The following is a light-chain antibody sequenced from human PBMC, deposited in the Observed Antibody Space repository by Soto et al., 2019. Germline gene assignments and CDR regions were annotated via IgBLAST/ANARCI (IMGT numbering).Light chain of an antibody. CDR3: QQTYSTPRT. Sequence: DIQMTQSPSSLSAAVGDRVTITCRASQSISSYLNWYQQKPGKAPKLLIYETSSLQSGVPSRFSGSGSGTDFTLIISSLQPEDFATYYCQQTYSTPRTFGQGTKLDIK. CDR2: ETS. J-gene: IGKJ2*01. V-gene: IGKV1-39*01. CDR1: QSISSY.